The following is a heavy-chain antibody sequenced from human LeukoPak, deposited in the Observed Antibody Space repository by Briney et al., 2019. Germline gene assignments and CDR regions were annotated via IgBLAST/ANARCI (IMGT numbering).Heavy chain of an antibody. CDR1: GFTFSSYN. Sequence: PGGSLRLSCAASGFTFSSYNMNWVRQAPGKGLEWVSYISSSSSTIYYADSVKGRFTISRDNAKNSLYLQMNSLRAEDTAVYYCARPLYATGYSSGWYTDYWGQGTLVTVSS. J-gene: IGHJ4*02. D-gene: IGHD6-19*01. CDR2: ISSSSSTI. V-gene: IGHV3-48*01. CDR3: ARPLYATGYSSGWYTDY.